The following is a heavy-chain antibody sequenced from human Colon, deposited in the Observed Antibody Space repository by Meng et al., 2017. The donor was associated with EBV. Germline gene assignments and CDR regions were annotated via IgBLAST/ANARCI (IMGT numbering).Heavy chain of an antibody. CDR1: GGSINGGDYY. J-gene: IGHJ4*02. V-gene: IGHV4-30-4*01. CDR3: ARNYYFDY. CDR2: IYYTGST. Sequence: QVRLQVSGPGLVKPSQTLSLTCTGSGGSINGGDYYWSWFRQPPGKGLEWIGYIYYTGSTYYNPSLKSRVTISMDTSKNQFSLRLSSVTAADTAVYYCARNYYFDYWGQGTLVTVSS.